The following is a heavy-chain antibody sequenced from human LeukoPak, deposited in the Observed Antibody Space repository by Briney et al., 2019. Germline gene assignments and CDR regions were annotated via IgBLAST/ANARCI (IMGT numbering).Heavy chain of an antibody. V-gene: IGHV1-2*02. CDR3: AREWGLRYFDWLSL. Sequence: ASVKVSCKASGYTFTGYYMHWVRQAPGQGLEWMGWINPNSGGTNYAQKFQGRVTMTRDMSISTAYMELSRLRSDDTAVYYCAREWGLRYFDWLSLWGQGTLVTVSS. J-gene: IGHJ4*02. D-gene: IGHD3-9*01. CDR1: GYTFTGYY. CDR2: INPNSGGT.